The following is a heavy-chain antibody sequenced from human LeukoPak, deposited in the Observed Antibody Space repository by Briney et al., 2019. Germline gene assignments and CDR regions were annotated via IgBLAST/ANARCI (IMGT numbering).Heavy chain of an antibody. V-gene: IGHV3-30*01. CDR2: ISYDGSNK. J-gene: IGHJ4*02. Sequence: GGSLRLSSAASGFTFSSYAMHWVRQAPGKGLEWVAVISYDGSNKYYADSVKGRFTISRDNSKNTLYLQMNSLRAEDTAVYYCARGRRRWLQNPIGLFDYWGQGTLVTVSS. CDR1: GFTFSSYA. D-gene: IGHD5-24*01. CDR3: ARGRRRWLQNPIGLFDY.